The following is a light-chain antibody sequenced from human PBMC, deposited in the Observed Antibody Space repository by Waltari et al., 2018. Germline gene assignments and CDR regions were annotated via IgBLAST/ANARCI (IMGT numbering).Light chain of an antibody. CDR2: RKN. J-gene: IGLJ3*02. V-gene: IGLV1-47*01. Sequence: QSVLTQPPSTSGTPGQRVTISCSGSSSNIGSNYVYWYQQLPGTAPKLLIHRKNQRPAGVPDRFSGSNSGTAASLAIIGLRSEDEADYYCSAWDDSLSGRVFGGGTKLTVL. CDR3: SAWDDSLSGRV. CDR1: SSNIGSNY.